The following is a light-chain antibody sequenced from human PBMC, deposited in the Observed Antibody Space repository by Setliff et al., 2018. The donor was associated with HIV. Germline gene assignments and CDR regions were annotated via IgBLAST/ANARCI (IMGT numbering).Light chain of an antibody. Sequence: QSVLTQPASVSGSPGQSITISCTGTSNDVGRYDLVSWYQQHPARAPKLIIYQATRRPSGVSNRFSGSKSGNVASLTISGLQAEDEADYYCSSYATNRDLVVFGTGTKATVL. V-gene: IGLV2-14*02. CDR2: QAT. J-gene: IGLJ1*01. CDR1: SNDVGRYDL. CDR3: SSYATNRDLVV.